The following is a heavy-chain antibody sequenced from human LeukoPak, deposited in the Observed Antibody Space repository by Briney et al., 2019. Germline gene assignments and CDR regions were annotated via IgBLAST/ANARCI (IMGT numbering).Heavy chain of an antibody. CDR2: IKQDGRAQ. V-gene: IGHV3-7*01. D-gene: IGHD2-2*01. Sequence: GGALRLSCAASGFSFSSYWMSWVRQAPGKGLEWVANIKQDGRAQYYVGAVQGRFTISRTNANNSLYLPMNRLRAADTAVYYCATSSNAPGNYWGQGTLVTVSS. J-gene: IGHJ4*02. CDR3: ATSSNAPGNY. CDR1: GFSFSSYW.